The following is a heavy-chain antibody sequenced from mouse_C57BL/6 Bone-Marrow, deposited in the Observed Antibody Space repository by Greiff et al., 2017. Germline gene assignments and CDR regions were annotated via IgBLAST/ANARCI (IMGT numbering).Heavy chain of an antibody. CDR3: ARGALSTGQYYYAMDY. J-gene: IGHJ4*01. Sequence: EVKLVESGGGLVKPGGSLKLSCAASGFTFSDYGMHWVRQAPEKGLEWVAYISSGSSTIYYADTVKGRFTISRDNAKNTLFLQMTSLRSEDTAMYYCARGALSTGQYYYAMDYWGQGTSVTVSS. CDR2: ISSGSSTI. CDR1: GFTFSDYG. D-gene: IGHD2-1*01. V-gene: IGHV5-17*01.